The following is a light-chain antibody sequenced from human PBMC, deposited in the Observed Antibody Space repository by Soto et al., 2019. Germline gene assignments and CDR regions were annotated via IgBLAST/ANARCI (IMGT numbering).Light chain of an antibody. V-gene: IGLV2-23*01. CDR2: EGG. CDR3: GSYAEGNTLEG. Sequence: QSALTQPASVSGSPGQSITISCTGTSSDVGSYNLVSWYQQHPGKAPKLMIYEGGKRPSGVSNRFSGSKSGNTASLTISGLQPEDEADYYCGSYAEGNTLEGFGTGTKVTVL. J-gene: IGLJ1*01. CDR1: SSDVGSYNL.